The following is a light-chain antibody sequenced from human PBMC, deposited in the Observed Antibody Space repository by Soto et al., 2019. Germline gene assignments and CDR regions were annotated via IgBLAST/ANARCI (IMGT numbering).Light chain of an antibody. Sequence: EIVLTQSPGGLALSPGEVATLSCGGVQIVSNNYLPCYQQNPGQPPRPLIYGAPSRATGIPDRFSGSGSGTDSPLPISRLEPEDFAVYSCQQYGSSPRPFGQGTKVDI. CDR1: QIVSNNY. CDR2: GAP. J-gene: IGKJ1*01. CDR3: QQYGSSPRP. V-gene: IGKV3-20*01.